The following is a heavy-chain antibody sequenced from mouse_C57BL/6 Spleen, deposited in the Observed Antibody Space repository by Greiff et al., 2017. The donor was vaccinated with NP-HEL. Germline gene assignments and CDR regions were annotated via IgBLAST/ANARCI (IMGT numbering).Heavy chain of an antibody. Sequence: VKLMESGPELVKPGASVKISCKASGYSFPSYYIHWVKQRPGQGLEWIGWIYPGSGITKYNEKFKGKATLTADTSSSTAYMQLSSLTSEDSAVYYCARDTTVVASDWGQGTSVTVSS. V-gene: IGHV1-66*01. CDR3: ARDTTVVASD. CDR1: GYSFPSYY. D-gene: IGHD1-1*01. CDR2: IYPGSGIT. J-gene: IGHJ4*01.